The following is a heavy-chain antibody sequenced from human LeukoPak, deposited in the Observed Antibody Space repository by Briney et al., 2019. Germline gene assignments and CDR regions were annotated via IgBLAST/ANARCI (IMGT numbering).Heavy chain of an antibody. Sequence: GGSLRLSCAASGFTFGSHAMSWARQAPGKGLEWVASINHNGNVNYYVDSVKGRFTISRDNAKNSLYLQMSNLRAEDTAVYFCARGGGLDVWGQGATVTVSS. CDR3: ARGGGLDV. V-gene: IGHV3-7*03. CDR2: INHNGNVN. D-gene: IGHD3-16*01. CDR1: GFTFGSHA. J-gene: IGHJ6*02.